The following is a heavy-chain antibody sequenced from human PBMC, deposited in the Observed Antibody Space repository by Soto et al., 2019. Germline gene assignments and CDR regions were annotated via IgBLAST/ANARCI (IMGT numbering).Heavy chain of an antibody. Sequence: AASVKVSCKAFGYSFSDYFIFWVRQAPGQGLEWVGWINPNGGGTNYAQRLQGRVTMTGDTAINTVYMEMTRLASDDTAVYYCARSPSFRITAPNNPYYYYAMDARG. CDR1: GYSFSDYF. CDR3: ARSPSFRITAPNNPYYYYAMDA. CDR2: INPNGGGT. D-gene: IGHD6-6*01. J-gene: IGHJ6*02. V-gene: IGHV1-2*02.